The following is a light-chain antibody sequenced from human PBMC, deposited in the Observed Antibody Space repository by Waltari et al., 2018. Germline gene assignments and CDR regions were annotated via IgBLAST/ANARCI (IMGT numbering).Light chain of an antibody. V-gene: IGKV3-20*01. CDR1: ESVSVDY. CDR2: DAS. CDR3: QQYGSLPWT. J-gene: IGKJ1*01. Sequence: ENVLTQSPGTLSLSPGGRATLSCRASESVSVDYLAWYQQKPGQAPRLLIYDASTRATGVPDRFSGSGSGTDFTLTISRLEPEDFVVYYCQQYGSLPWTFGQGTKVDIK.